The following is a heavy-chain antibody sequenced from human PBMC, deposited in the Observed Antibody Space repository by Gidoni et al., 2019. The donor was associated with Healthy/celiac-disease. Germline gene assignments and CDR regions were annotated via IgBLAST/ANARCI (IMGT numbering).Heavy chain of an antibody. V-gene: IGHV3-23*01. CDR3: AKNRRVFDY. J-gene: IGHJ4*02. CDR1: GFTFSSYA. Sequence: EVQLLEAGGGLVQPGGSLRLSCAAAGFTFSSYAMSWVRQAPGKGLEWFSAIRGSGGSTYYADSVKGRFTISRDNSKNTLYLQMNSLRAEDTAVYYCAKNRRVFDYWGQGTLVTVSS. D-gene: IGHD6-13*01. CDR2: IRGSGGST.